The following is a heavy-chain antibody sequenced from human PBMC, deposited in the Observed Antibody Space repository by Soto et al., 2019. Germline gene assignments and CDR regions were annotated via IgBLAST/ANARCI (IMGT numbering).Heavy chain of an antibody. Sequence: QPGGSLRLSCAASGFTVSSNYMSWVRQAPGKGLEWVSVIYSGGSTYYADSVKGRFTISRDNSKNTLYLQMNSLRAEDTAVYYCARGDYDILTGYYPFDYWGQGTLVTVSS. CDR1: GFTVSSNY. J-gene: IGHJ4*02. V-gene: IGHV3-53*01. D-gene: IGHD3-9*01. CDR2: IYSGGST. CDR3: ARGDYDILTGYYPFDY.